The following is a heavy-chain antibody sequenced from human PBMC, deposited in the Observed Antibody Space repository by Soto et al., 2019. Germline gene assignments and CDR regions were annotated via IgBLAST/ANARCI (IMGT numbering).Heavy chain of an antibody. Sequence: QVQLQESGPGLVKPSQTLSLTCTVSGGSISSGDYYWSWIRQPPGKGLEWIGYIHYSGSTYDNPSLKSRVTISVDTSKNQFSLKLSSVTAADTAVYYCATDDYGDGDAFDIWGQGTMVTVSS. V-gene: IGHV4-30-4*01. CDR1: GGSISSGDYY. CDR3: ATDDYGDGDAFDI. D-gene: IGHD4-17*01. CDR2: IHYSGST. J-gene: IGHJ3*02.